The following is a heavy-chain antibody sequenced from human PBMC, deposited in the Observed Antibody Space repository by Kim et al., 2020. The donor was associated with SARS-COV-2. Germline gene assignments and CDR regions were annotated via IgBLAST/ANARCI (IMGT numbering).Heavy chain of an antibody. Sequence: SETLSLTCTVSGGSISSYYWSWIRQPPGKGLEWIGYIYYSGSTNYNPSLKSRVTITVDTSKNQFSLKLSSVTAADAAVYYCARQVGAQDAFDNWGQGTMVTVSS. D-gene: IGHD1-26*01. V-gene: IGHV4-59*08. J-gene: IGHJ3*02. CDR2: IYYSGST. CDR1: GGSISSYY. CDR3: ARQVGAQDAFDN.